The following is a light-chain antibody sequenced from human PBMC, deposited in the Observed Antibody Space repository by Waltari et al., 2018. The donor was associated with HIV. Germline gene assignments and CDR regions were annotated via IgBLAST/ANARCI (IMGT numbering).Light chain of an antibody. CDR1: QSVLYSSNNKNY. CDR2: WAS. V-gene: IGKV4-1*01. J-gene: IGKJ2*01. Sequence: DIVMTQSPDSLAVSLGERATINCHSSQSVLYSSNNKNYLAWYQQKPGQPPKLLIYWASTRESGVPDRVSGSGSGTDFTLTISSLQAEDVAVYYCQQYYSTPYTFGQGTKLEIK. CDR3: QQYYSTPYT.